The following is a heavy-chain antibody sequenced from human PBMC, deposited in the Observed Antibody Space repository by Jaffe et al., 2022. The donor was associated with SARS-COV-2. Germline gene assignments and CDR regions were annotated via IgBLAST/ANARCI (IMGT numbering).Heavy chain of an antibody. V-gene: IGHV3-33*01. CDR3: ARNRWDIVVVPAAHYYYYGMDV. CDR2: IWYDGSNK. Sequence: QVQLVESGGGVVQPGRSLRLSCAASGFTFSSYGMHWVRQAPGKGLEWVAVIWYDGSNKYYADSVKGRFTISRDNSKNTLYLQMNSLRAEDTAVYYCARNRWDIVVVPAAHYYYYGMDVWGQGTTVTVSS. CDR1: GFTFSSYG. J-gene: IGHJ6*02. D-gene: IGHD2-2*01.